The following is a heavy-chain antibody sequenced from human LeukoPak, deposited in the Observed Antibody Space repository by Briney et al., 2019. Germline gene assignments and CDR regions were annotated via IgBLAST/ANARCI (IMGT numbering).Heavy chain of an antibody. J-gene: IGHJ4*01. CDR2: ISAYNGNT. Sequence: ASVKVSCKASGYTFTSYGISWVRQAPGQGLEWMGWISAYNGNTNYAQKLQGKVTMTTDTSTSTAYMELRSLRSDDTAVYYCATTSYYDSSGYYYGFDYWGQEPWSPSPQ. CDR1: GYTFTSYG. D-gene: IGHD3-22*01. CDR3: ATTSYYDSSGYYYGFDY. V-gene: IGHV1-18*01.